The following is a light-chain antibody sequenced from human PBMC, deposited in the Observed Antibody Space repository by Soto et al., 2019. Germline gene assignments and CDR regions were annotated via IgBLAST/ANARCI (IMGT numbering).Light chain of an antibody. V-gene: IGLV2-14*01. CDR2: EVN. J-gene: IGLJ1*01. Sequence: QSALTQPASVSGSPGQSITISCTGTSSDIGFYNYVSWYQQHPGKAPKLLIYEVNNRPSGVSNRFSGSKSGNTASLTISGLQADDEADYFCSSYTSRTSLVFGTGTKLTVL. CDR1: SSDIGFYNY. CDR3: SSYTSRTSLV.